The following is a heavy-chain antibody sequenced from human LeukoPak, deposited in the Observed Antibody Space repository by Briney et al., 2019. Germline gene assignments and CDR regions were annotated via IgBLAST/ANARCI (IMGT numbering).Heavy chain of an antibody. CDR3: ARAFCSGATCYSMDY. D-gene: IGHD2-15*01. CDR1: GFTFSSYA. CDR2: ISSDGSNK. Sequence: GGSLRLSCAASGFTFSSYAMHWVRLAPGKGVEWVAVISSDGSNKYYADSVKGRFTISRDNAKNTLYLQMNSLRAEDTAVYYCARAFCSGATCYSMDYWGQGTLVTVSS. J-gene: IGHJ4*02. V-gene: IGHV3-30*04.